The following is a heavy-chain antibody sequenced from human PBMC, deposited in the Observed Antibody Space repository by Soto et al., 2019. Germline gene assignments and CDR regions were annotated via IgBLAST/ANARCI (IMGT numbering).Heavy chain of an antibody. D-gene: IGHD2-2*03. CDR1: GFTFSSYW. J-gene: IGHJ4*02. CDR3: ARGGLDIVVVPAANDY. CDR2: IKQDGSEK. V-gene: IGHV3-7*04. Sequence: GGSLRLSCAASGFTFSSYWMSWVRQAPGKGLEWVANIKQDGSEKYYVDSVKGRFTISRDNAKNSLYLQMNSLRAEDTAVYYCARGGLDIVVVPAANDYWGQGTLVTVSS.